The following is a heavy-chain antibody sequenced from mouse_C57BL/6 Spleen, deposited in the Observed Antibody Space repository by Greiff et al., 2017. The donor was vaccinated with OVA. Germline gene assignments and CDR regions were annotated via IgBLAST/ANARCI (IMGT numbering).Heavy chain of an antibody. V-gene: IGHV1-55*01. CDR2: IYPGSGST. CDR3: AREKGQLRRRDFDY. D-gene: IGHD3-2*02. J-gene: IGHJ2*01. Sequence: VQLQQPGAELVKPGASVKMSCKASGYTFTSYWITWVKQRPGQGLEWIGDIYPGSGSTNYNEKFKSKATLTVDTSSSTAYMQLSSLTSEDSAVYYCAREKGQLRRRDFDYWGQGTTLTVSS. CDR1: GYTFTSYW.